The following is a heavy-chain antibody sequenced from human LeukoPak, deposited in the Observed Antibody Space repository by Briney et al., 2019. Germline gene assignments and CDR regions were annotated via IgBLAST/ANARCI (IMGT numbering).Heavy chain of an antibody. D-gene: IGHD1-14*01. V-gene: IGHV3-74*01. CDR3: YTSAGY. Sequence: GGSLRLSCAASGFTFNAHWMHWVRQAPGKGLVWVSRINTDGSTTDYADSVKGRFTISRGNAKNTLYLQMNSLRAEDTAVYYCYTSAGYWGQGTLVTVSS. CDR2: INTDGSTT. CDR1: GFTFNAHW. J-gene: IGHJ4*02.